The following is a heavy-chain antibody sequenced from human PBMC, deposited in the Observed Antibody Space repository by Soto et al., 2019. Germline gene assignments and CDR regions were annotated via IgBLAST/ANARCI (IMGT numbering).Heavy chain of an antibody. V-gene: IGHV4-39*01. D-gene: IGHD6-19*01. CDR1: GDSITSNSYF. CDR2: IYYSGTT. CDR3: ARRYSSGFDY. J-gene: IGHJ4*02. Sequence: SETLSLTCTVSGDSITSNSYFWAWIRQPPGKGLEWIGSIYYSGTTYYNPSLKSRVTISVDRSKNQFSLNLSSVTAADTAVYYCARRYSSGFDYWGQGTLVTVSS.